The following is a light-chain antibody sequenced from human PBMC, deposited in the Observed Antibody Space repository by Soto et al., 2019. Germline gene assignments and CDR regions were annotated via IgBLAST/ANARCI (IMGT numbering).Light chain of an antibody. J-gene: IGLJ2*01. CDR3: CSYAGSYAHVV. CDR2: DVS. V-gene: IGLV2-11*01. CDR1: SSDVGGYNY. Sequence: QSALTQPRSVSGSPGQSVTISCTGTSSDVGGYNYVSWYQQHPGKAPKLMIYDVSKGPPGVPDRFSGSKSGNTASLTISGLQAEDEADYYCCSYAGSYAHVVFGGGTQLTVL.